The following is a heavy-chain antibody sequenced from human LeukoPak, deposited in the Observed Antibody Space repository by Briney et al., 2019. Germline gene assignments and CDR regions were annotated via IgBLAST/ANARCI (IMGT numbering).Heavy chain of an antibody. CDR2: INHSGST. Sequence: SETLSLTCTVYGGSFSGYYWSWIRQPPGKGLEGIGEINHSGSTNYNPSLKSRVTISVDTSKNKFSLKLSSVTAAETVVYFFEREKGIRYFDWSKPTQYYYGMDVWGKGTTVTVSS. CDR1: GGSFSGYY. CDR3: EREKGIRYFDWSKPTQYYYGMDV. J-gene: IGHJ6*04. V-gene: IGHV4-34*01. D-gene: IGHD3-9*01.